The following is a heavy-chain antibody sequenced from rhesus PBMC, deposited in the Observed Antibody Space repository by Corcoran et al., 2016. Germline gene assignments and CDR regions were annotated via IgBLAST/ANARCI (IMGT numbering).Heavy chain of an antibody. CDR2: VGPDNGNA. J-gene: IGHJ4*01. D-gene: IGHD1-14*01. CDR1: GYTFSTYD. CDR3: LRGGWNAHVDY. Sequence: QVQLVQSGPEVKKPGTSRKVSCKASGYTFSTYDINWVRQAPGQGLEWMGWVGPDNGNAGPATKFQGRVIMTRDTSTSTAYMELNSLTSEDTAVYYCLRGGWNAHVDYWGQGVLFTVSS. V-gene: IGHV1-200*01.